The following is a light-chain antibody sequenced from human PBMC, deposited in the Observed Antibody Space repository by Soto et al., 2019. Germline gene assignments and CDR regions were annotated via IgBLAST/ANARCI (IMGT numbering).Light chain of an antibody. CDR2: GAS. CDR1: QSVSSNY. V-gene: IGKV3-20*01. Sequence: ETVLTQSPGTLSLSPGERATLSCRASQSVSSNYLAWYQQKPGQAPRPLIYGASSRATGIPDRFSGSGSGTDFTLTISRLEPEDFAVYYCQQYGNSPPETYGQGTRLEI. CDR3: QQYGNSPPET. J-gene: IGKJ5*01.